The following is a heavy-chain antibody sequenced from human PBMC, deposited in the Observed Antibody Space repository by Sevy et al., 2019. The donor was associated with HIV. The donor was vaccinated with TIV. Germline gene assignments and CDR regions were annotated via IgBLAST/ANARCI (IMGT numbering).Heavy chain of an antibody. CDR3: ARETSYDYIWGSGNYFDY. J-gene: IGHJ4*01. CDR2: ISSDVSNE. D-gene: IGHD3-16*01. V-gene: IGHV3-30*04. Sequence: GGSLRLSCAASGFTFTTYTMHWVRQAPGKGLEWVAVISSDVSNEYYADSVKGRFTISRDNSKSTLYLQMNSLRTEDTAVYYCARETSYDYIWGSGNYFDYWGHRTLVTVSS. CDR1: GFTFTTYT.